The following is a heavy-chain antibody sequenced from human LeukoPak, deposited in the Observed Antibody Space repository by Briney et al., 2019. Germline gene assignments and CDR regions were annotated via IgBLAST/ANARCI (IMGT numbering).Heavy chain of an antibody. CDR2: IYYSGST. CDR1: GGSISGYY. CDR3: ARGNGWYFF. J-gene: IGHJ4*02. Sequence: SETLSLTCSVPGGSISGYYWSWIRQPPGKGLEWIGYIYYSGSTNYNPSLESRLTISADTSKNQFSLKLNSVTAADTAVYYCARGNGWYFFWAQGALVTVSS. D-gene: IGHD6-19*01. V-gene: IGHV4-59*01.